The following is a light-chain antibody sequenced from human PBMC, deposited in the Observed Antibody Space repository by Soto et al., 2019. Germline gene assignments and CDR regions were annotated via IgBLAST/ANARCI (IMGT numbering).Light chain of an antibody. Sequence: EVVMTQSPATLSVSPGERLILSCRSSQSVGDNLAWLQQKPGQGPRIIIYGASTRATGIPARFSGSGSETEFTLTISSLRSEDSAVYLCQQYNDWPITFGQGTRLEIK. CDR3: QQYNDWPIT. J-gene: IGKJ5*01. CDR2: GAS. CDR1: QSVGDN. V-gene: IGKV3-15*01.